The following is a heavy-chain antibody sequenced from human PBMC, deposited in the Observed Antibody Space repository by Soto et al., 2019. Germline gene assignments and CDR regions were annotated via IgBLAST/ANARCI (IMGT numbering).Heavy chain of an antibody. CDR3: ARSGRRTVTTWKPFDY. J-gene: IGHJ4*02. CDR1: GGSFSGYY. Sequence: PSDTLSLTCAVYGGSFSGYYWSWIRQPPGKGLEWIGEINHSGSTNYNPSLKSRVTISVDTSKNQFSLKLSSVTAADTAVYYCARSGRRTVTTWKPFDYWRQGTLVTVSS. D-gene: IGHD4-17*01. CDR2: INHSGST. V-gene: IGHV4-34*01.